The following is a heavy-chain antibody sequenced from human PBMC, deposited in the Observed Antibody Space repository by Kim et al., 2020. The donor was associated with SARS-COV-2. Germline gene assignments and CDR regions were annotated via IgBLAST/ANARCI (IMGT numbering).Heavy chain of an antibody. D-gene: IGHD1-26*01. CDR3: ARHMGTATGDAFDI. V-gene: IGHV5-51*01. J-gene: IGHJ3*02. Sequence: SPSFQAPVTISADKSISTAYLQWRSLKASDTAMYYCARHMGTATGDAFDIWGQGTMVTVSS.